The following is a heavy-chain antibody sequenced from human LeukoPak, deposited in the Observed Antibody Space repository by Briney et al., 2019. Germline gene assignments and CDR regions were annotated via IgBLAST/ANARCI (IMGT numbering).Heavy chain of an antibody. J-gene: IGHJ2*01. CDR1: GFTFSSYE. CDR3: ARDRYTNWFFDL. V-gene: IGHV3-48*03. CDR2: ISGSSNTI. D-gene: IGHD3-16*02. Sequence: GGSLRLSCAASGFTFSSYEMNWVRQAPGKGLEWVSYISGSSNTIYYADSVKGRFTISRDNAKNSLYLQMNDLRAEDTAFYYCARDRYTNWFFDLWGRGTLVTVSS.